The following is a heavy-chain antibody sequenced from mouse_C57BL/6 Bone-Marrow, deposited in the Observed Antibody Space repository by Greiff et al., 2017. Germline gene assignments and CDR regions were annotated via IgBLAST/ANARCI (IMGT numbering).Heavy chain of an antibody. CDR3: ARDHGNYVDY. V-gene: IGHV5-16*01. D-gene: IGHD2-1*01. Sequence: EVQLQESEGGLVQPGSSMKLSCTASGFTFSDYYMAWVRQVPEKGLEWVANINYDGSSTYYLDSLKSRFIISRDNAKNILYLQMSSLKSEDTATYYCARDHGNYVDYWGQGTTLTVSS. CDR1: GFTFSDYY. CDR2: INYDGSST. J-gene: IGHJ2*01.